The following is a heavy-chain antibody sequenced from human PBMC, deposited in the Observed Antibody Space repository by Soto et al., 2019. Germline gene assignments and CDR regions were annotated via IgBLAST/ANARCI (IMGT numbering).Heavy chain of an antibody. D-gene: IGHD3-3*01. Sequence: QVQLVQSGAEVKKPGSSVKVSCKASGGTFSSYAINWVRQAPGQGLEWMGGIIPIFGTTYYAQRVQGRVTLSADRAANTAYMDLSGLTSEDTAVYYCARGGVAIIGYCMDVWGQGTTVSVSS. CDR1: GGTFSSYA. CDR2: IIPIFGTT. J-gene: IGHJ6*02. CDR3: ARGGVAIIGYCMDV. V-gene: IGHV1-69*06.